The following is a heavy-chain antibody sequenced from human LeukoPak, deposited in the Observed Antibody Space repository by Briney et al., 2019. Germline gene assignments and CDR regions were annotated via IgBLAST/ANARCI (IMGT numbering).Heavy chain of an antibody. CDR2: ISGYNGHT. Sequence: ASVKVSCKAFGFSFTRFGMDWVRQVPGQGLEGMGWISGYNGHTNYAQHFQGRVTMTIGESTSTASMELRRLRSDDAVVYFCARGTWEAAARPYSFDIWGQGTLVTVSS. CDR3: ARGTWEAAARPYSFDI. D-gene: IGHD1-26*01. CDR1: GFSFTRFG. V-gene: IGHV1-18*01. J-gene: IGHJ4*02.